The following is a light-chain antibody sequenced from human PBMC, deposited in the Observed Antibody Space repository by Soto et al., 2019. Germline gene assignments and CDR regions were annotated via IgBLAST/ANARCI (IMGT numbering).Light chain of an antibody. J-gene: IGLJ1*01. CDR2: DVS. CDR3: SSYTSSSPPYV. V-gene: IGLV2-14*01. Sequence: QSVLTQPASVSGSPGQSITISCTGTSRDVGGYNYVSWYQQHPGKVPKLMIYDVSNRPSGVSNRFSGSKSGNTASLTISGLQAEDEADYYCSSYTSSSPPYVFGTGTKVTVL. CDR1: SRDVGGYNY.